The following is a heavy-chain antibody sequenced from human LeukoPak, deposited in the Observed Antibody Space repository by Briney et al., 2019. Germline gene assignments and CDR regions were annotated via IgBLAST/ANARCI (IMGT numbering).Heavy chain of an antibody. CDR1: GFIFSNYA. D-gene: IGHD3-9*01. J-gene: IGHJ4*02. V-gene: IGHV3-23*01. CDR3: VIWGDYDVLTGYYVPDY. Sequence: GGSLRLSCVASGFIFSNYAMSWVRQAPGKGLEWVSAITGSGTNTYYADSVKGRFTISRDNSKNTVFLQINSLRHEDTAIYYCVIWGDYDVLTGYYVPDYWGQGTLVTVSS. CDR2: ITGSGTNT.